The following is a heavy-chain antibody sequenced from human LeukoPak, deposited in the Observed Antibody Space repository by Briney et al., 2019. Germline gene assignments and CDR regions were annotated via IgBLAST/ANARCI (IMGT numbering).Heavy chain of an antibody. CDR2: ISYDGSNK. Sequence: GRSLRLSCAASGFTFSSYGMHWVRQAPGKGLEWVAVISYDGSNKYYADSVKGRFTISRDNSKNTLYLQMNSLRAEDTAVYYCAKDQYYYDSSGYTYFDYWGQGTLVTVSS. CDR1: GFTFSSYG. J-gene: IGHJ4*02. V-gene: IGHV3-30*18. D-gene: IGHD3-22*01. CDR3: AKDQYYYDSSGYTYFDY.